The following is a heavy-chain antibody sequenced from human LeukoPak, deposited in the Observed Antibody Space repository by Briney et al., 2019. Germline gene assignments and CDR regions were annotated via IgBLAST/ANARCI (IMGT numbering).Heavy chain of an antibody. V-gene: IGHV4-34*01. CDR2: INHSGST. CDR3: AREGHYYGSGSYWTIDY. CDR1: GGSFSGYY. J-gene: IGHJ4*02. D-gene: IGHD3-10*01. Sequence: PSETLSLTCAVYGGSFSGYYWSWIRQPPGKGLEWIGEINHSGSTNYNPSLKSRVTISVDTSKNQFSLKLSSVTAADTAVYYCAREGHYYGSGSYWTIDYWGQGTLVTVSS.